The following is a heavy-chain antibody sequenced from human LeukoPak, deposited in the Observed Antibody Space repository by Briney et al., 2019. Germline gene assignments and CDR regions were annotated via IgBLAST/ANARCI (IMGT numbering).Heavy chain of an antibody. D-gene: IGHD1-26*01. CDR2: IDISGST. Sequence: SETLSLTCTVSGASITTYYWSWIRQPPGKGLEWIGYIDISGSTNYNPSLKSRVTISVDTSKNQFSLKLSSVTAADTAVYYCATTTKLAWFDPWGQGTLVTVSS. CDR3: ATTTKLAWFDP. J-gene: IGHJ5*02. V-gene: IGHV4-4*09. CDR1: GASITTYY.